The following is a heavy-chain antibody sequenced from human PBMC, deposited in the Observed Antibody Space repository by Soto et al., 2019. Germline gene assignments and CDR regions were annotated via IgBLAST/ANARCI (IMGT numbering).Heavy chain of an antibody. Sequence: GGSLGVCCTASGFTFGDHGMGGFRQATGKGLEWVGFIRSKAYGGTTEYAASVKGRFTISRDDSKSIAYLQMNSLKTDDTAVYYCTGAPGYCSSTSCYPHWFDPWGQGTLVTVSS. CDR2: IRSKAYGGTT. CDR1: GFTFGDHG. D-gene: IGHD2-2*03. J-gene: IGHJ5*02. V-gene: IGHV3-49*03. CDR3: TGAPGYCSSTSCYPHWFDP.